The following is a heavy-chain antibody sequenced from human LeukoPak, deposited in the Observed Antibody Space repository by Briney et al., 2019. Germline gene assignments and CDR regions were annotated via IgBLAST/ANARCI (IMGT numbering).Heavy chain of an antibody. V-gene: IGHV3-21*04. D-gene: IGHD3-3*01. CDR2: ISSSSSYI. Sequence: GGSLRLSCAASGFTFSSYSMNWVRQAPGKGREWVSSISSSSSYIYYADSVKGRFTISRDNAKNSLYLKMNSLRAEDTAVYYCARSPFWSGSIFQWGQGTLVTVSS. CDR1: GFTFSSYS. J-gene: IGHJ4*02. CDR3: ARSPFWSGSIFQ.